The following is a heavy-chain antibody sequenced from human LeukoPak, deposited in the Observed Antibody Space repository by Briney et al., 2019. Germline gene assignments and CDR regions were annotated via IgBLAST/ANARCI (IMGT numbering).Heavy chain of an antibody. CDR2: INHSGST. V-gene: IGHV4-34*01. D-gene: IGHD5-24*01. J-gene: IGHJ4*02. Sequence: PETLSLTCAVYGGSFSGYYWSWIRQPPGKGLEWIGEINHSGSTNYNPSLKSRVTISVDTSKNQFSLKLSSVTAADTAVYYCARLRRDQPNLDYWGQGTLVTVSS. CDR1: GGSFSGYY. CDR3: ARLRRDQPNLDY.